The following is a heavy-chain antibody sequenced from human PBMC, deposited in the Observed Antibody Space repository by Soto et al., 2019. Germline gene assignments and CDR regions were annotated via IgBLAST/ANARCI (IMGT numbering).Heavy chain of an antibody. CDR1: GGSISSYY. V-gene: IGHV4-59*08. D-gene: IGHD3-10*01. CDR2: IYYSGST. J-gene: IGHJ5*02. CDR3: ASPYYYGSGSYEYWFGP. Sequence: SETLSLTCTVSGGSISSYYWSWIRQPPGKGLEWIGYIYYSGSTNYNPSLKSRVTISVDTSKNQFSLKLSSVTAADTAVYYCASPYYYGSGSYEYWFGPWGQGTLVTVSS.